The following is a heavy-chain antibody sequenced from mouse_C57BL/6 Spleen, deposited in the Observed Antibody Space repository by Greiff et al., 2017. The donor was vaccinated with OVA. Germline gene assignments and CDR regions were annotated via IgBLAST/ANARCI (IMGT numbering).Heavy chain of an antibody. D-gene: IGHD1-1*01. J-gene: IGHJ3*01. Sequence: QVHVKQSGAELVKPGASVKISCKASGYAFSSYWMNWVKQRPGKGLEWIGQIYPGDGDTNYNGKFKGKATLTADKSSSTAYMQLSSLTSEDSAVYFCARSSYYYGSSPEAYWGQGTLVTVSA. V-gene: IGHV1-80*01. CDR2: IYPGDGDT. CDR3: ARSSYYYGSSPEAY. CDR1: GYAFSSYW.